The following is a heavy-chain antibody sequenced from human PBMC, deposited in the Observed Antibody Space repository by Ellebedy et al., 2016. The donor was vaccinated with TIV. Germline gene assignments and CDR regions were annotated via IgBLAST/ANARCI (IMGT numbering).Heavy chain of an antibody. V-gene: IGHV3-23*01. CDR2: FGVSCDTT. CDR3: AKDQIGGDGRWVFDI. D-gene: IGHD3-16*01. Sequence: GESLKISCAASGFTFSSSAMSWVRQAPGKGLEWVSGFGVSCDTTYYTDSVKDRFTVSRDNSRNTLYLQMNSLRAEDTAIYYCAKDQIGGDGRWVFDIWGQGTMVTVSS. CDR1: GFTFSSSA. J-gene: IGHJ3*02.